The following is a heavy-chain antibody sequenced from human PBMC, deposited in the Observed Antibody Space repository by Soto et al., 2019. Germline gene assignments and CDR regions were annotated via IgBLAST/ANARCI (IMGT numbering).Heavy chain of an antibody. Sequence: GGSLRLSCAASGFTVSRNYMSWVRQAPGKGLEWVSVIYSGGSTYYADSVKGRFTISRDNSKNTLYLQMNSLRAEDTAVYYCARWAIVATIDPQAYWAQGTLVTVSS. J-gene: IGHJ4*02. CDR1: GFTVSRNY. D-gene: IGHD5-12*01. CDR3: ARWAIVATIDPQAY. CDR2: IYSGGST. V-gene: IGHV3-66*01.